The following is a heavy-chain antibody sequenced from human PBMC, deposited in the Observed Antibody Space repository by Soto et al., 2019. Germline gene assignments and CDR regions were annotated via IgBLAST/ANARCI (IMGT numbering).Heavy chain of an antibody. Sequence: QVQLQESGPGLVKPSGTLSLTCAVSGGSISSSNWWSWVRHPPGKGLEWIGEIYHSGSTNYNPSLKSRVTISVDKSKNQYSLMLSSVSAADTAVYYCARVREQRGYSGYENWGQGTLVTVSS. CDR1: GGSISSSNW. CDR2: IYHSGST. CDR3: ARVREQRGYSGYEN. D-gene: IGHD5-12*01. J-gene: IGHJ4*02. V-gene: IGHV4-4*02.